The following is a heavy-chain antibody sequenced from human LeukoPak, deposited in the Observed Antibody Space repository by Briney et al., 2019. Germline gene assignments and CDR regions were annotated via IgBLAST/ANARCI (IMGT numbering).Heavy chain of an antibody. V-gene: IGHV3-48*03. CDR3: ASHNWYETVWGSGDY. J-gene: IGHJ4*02. D-gene: IGHD1-1*01. CDR1: GFTFSSYE. Sequence: PGGSLRLSCAASGFTFSSYEMNWVRQAPGKGLEWVSYISSSSSTIYYADSVKGRFTISRDNAKNSLYLQMNSLRAEDTAVYYSASHNWYETVWGSGDYWGQGTLVTVSS. CDR2: ISSSSSTI.